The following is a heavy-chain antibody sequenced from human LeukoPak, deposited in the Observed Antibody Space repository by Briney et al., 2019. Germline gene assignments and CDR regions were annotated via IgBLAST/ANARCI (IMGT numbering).Heavy chain of an antibody. CDR1: GGTFSSYA. CDR2: IIPIFGTA. CDR3: ARGPSDYGGNSAYY. J-gene: IGHJ4*02. Sequence: SVKVSCKASGGTFSSYAISWVRQAPGQGLEWMGGIIPIFGTANYAQKFQGRVTITPDESTSTAYMELSSLRSEDTAVYYCARGPSDYGGNSAYYWGQGTLVTVSS. D-gene: IGHD4-23*01. V-gene: IGHV1-69*13.